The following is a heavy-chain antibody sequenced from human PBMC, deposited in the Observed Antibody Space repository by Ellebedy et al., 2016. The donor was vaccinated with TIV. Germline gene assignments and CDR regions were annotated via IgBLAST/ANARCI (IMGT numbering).Heavy chain of an antibody. V-gene: IGHV4-39*01. CDR2: IYYSGST. CDR3: ARRIAVYYFDY. J-gene: IGHJ4*02. CDR1: GGSISSSSYY. Sequence: MPSETLSLTCTVSGGSISSSSYYWGWIRQPPGKGLEWIGSIYYSGSTYYNPSLKSRVTISVDTSKNQFSLKLSSVTAADTAVYYCARRIAVYYFDYWGQGTLVTVSS. D-gene: IGHD6-13*01.